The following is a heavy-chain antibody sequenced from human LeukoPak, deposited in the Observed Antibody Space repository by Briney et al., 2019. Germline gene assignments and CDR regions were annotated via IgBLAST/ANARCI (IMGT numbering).Heavy chain of an antibody. D-gene: IGHD6-13*01. CDR2: ISGSGGST. V-gene: IGHV3-23*01. CDR3: AEDLVAAAGTDY. CDR1: GFTFSSYA. J-gene: IGHJ4*02. Sequence: GGSLRLSCAASGFTFSSYAMHWVRQAPGKGLEWVSAISGSGGSTYYADSVKGRFTISRDNSKNTLYLQMNSLRAEDTAVYYCAEDLVAAAGTDYWGQGTLVTVSS.